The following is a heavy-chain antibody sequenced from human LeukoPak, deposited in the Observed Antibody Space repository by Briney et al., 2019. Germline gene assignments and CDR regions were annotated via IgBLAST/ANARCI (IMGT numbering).Heavy chain of an antibody. D-gene: IGHD2-15*01. Sequence: ASVKVSCKASGYTFTSYDINWVRQATGQGLEWLGWMNPNSGNTGFAQKFQGRVTMTTDTSTSTAYMELRSLRSDDTAVYYCARDGDIVVVVAAAPYIYYYGMDVWGQGTTVTVSS. J-gene: IGHJ6*02. CDR3: ARDGDIVVVVAAAPYIYYYGMDV. V-gene: IGHV1-8*02. CDR1: GYTFTSYD. CDR2: MNPNSGNT.